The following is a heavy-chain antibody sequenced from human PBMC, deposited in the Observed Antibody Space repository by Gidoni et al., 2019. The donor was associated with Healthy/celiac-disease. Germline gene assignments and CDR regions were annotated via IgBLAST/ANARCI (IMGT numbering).Heavy chain of an antibody. CDR1: GYTFTGYY. D-gene: IGHD4-17*01. CDR2: INPNSGGT. J-gene: IGHJ4*02. CDR3: ARVEGYGDYGLDY. V-gene: IGHV1-2*07. Sequence: QVQLVQSGAEVKKPGASVTVSCKASGYTFTGYYMHWVRQAPGQGLEWMGWINPNSGGTKYAHKFQGRVTMTRDTSISTAYMELSRLRSDDTAVYYCARVEGYGDYGLDYWGQGTLVTVSS.